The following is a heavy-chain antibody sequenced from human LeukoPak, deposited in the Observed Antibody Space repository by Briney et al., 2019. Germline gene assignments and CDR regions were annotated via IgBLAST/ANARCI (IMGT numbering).Heavy chain of an antibody. CDR2: IDPIDSYT. Sequence: GGPLEISGEGSGYIFSNYWISGVRQLPGKGREWMGRIDPIDSYTNYSPSFQGHVTFSVDKSINTAYLQWSSLKASDTAMYYCARQTTVTTQSDYWGQGTLVTVSS. J-gene: IGHJ4*02. V-gene: IGHV5-10-1*01. CDR1: GYIFSNYW. D-gene: IGHD4-17*01. CDR3: ARQTTVTTQSDY.